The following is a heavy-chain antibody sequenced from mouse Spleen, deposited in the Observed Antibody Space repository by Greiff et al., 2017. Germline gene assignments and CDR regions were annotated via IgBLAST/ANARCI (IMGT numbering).Heavy chain of an antibody. D-gene: IGHD2-4*01. V-gene: IGHV1-64*01. Sequence: QVQLKQPGAELVQPGASVQLSCKASGYPFTSYWLHWVKQRPGQGLEWIGLIHPNSGSTNYNEKFKSKATLTVDKSSSTAYMQLSSLTSEDSAVYYCARLGDYDGFAYWGQGTLVTVSA. CDR3: ARLGDYDGFAY. J-gene: IGHJ3*01. CDR1: GYPFTSYW. CDR2: IHPNSGST.